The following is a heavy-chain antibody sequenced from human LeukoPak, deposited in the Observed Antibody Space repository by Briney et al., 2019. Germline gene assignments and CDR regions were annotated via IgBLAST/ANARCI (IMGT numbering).Heavy chain of an antibody. Sequence: GGSLRLSCAASGFTFSTYWMNWFRQTPGKGLEWVAKIKADGGEKDHVASVRGRFIISRDNAKSSLYLQMNSLRAEDTAVYFCVRDTMWAFDIWGQGTMVTVSS. V-gene: IGHV3-7*01. CDR3: VRDTMWAFDI. CDR1: GFTFSTYW. CDR2: IKADGGEK. J-gene: IGHJ3*02. D-gene: IGHD5-24*01.